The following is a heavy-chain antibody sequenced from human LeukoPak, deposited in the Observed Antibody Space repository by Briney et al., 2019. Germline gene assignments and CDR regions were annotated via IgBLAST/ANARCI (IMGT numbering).Heavy chain of an antibody. CDR2: IYYSGST. D-gene: IGHD3-16*01. CDR3: ARAFREVGVFDY. CDR1: GGSISSGGYY. Sequence: SETLSLTCTVSGGSISSGGYYWSWIRQHPGKGLEWIGYIYYSGSTYYNPSLKSRVTISVDTSKNQFSLKLSSVTAADTAVYYCARAFREVGVFDYWGQGTLVTVSS. J-gene: IGHJ4*02. V-gene: IGHV4-31*03.